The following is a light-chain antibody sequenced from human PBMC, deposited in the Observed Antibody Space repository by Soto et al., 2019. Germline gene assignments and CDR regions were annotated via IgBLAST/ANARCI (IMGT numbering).Light chain of an antibody. CDR1: QSISKY. CDR2: AAS. J-gene: IGKJ2*01. Sequence: DLQMTQSPSSLSASVGDRVTITCRASQSISKYLNWYQQKPGQAPNLLIYAASTLQSGVPSRFSGSGSGTDFNLTISSLQPEDFATYYCQQSYSTPPDTFGQGTKLEIK. CDR3: QQSYSTPPDT. V-gene: IGKV1-39*01.